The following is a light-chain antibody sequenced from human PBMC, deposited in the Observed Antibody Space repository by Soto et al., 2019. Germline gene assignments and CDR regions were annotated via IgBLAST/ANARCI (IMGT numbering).Light chain of an antibody. CDR2: GAS. CDR1: QSIGGNF. CDR3: HQRQSWPRT. J-gene: IGKJ1*01. Sequence: EIVLTQSPGTLSLSPGEGATLSCRASQSIGGNFLAWYQQRRGQAPRLLIHGASNRATGIPDRFSGSGSGTDFTLTITRLEPEDFAVYYCHQRQSWPRTFGQGTKVDIK. V-gene: IGKV3-20*01.